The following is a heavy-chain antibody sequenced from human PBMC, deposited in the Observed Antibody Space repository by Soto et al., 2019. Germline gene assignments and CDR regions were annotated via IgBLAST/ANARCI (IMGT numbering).Heavy chain of an antibody. CDR2: IYYSGST. V-gene: IGHV4-30-4*01. CDR3: ARDWGDSSGYGMDV. J-gene: IGHJ6*02. CDR1: GGSISSGDYY. D-gene: IGHD3-22*01. Sequence: QVQLQESGPGLVKPSQTLSLTCTVSGGSISSGDYYWSWIRQPPGKGLEWIGYIYYSGSTYYNPSLTSRVTIPVDTSKNQFSLKLSSVTAADTAVYYWARDWGDSSGYGMDVWGQGTTVTVSS.